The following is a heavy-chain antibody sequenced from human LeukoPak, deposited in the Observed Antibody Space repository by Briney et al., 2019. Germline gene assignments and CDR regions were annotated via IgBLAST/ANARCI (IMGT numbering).Heavy chain of an antibody. J-gene: IGHJ5*02. D-gene: IGHD2-2*02. CDR2: INPNSGGT. Sequence: ASVKVSCKASGYTFTGYYMHWVRQAPGQGLEWMGWINPNSGGTNYAQKFQGRVTMTRDTSISTAYMELSRLRSDDTAVYYCARVEAIRHEFDPWGQGTLVTVSS. CDR3: ARVEAIRHEFDP. V-gene: IGHV1-2*02. CDR1: GYTFTGYY.